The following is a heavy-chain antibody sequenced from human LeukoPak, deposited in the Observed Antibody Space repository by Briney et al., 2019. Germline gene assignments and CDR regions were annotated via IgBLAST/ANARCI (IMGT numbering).Heavy chain of an antibody. CDR3: ARDYYGSGSYDY. D-gene: IGHD3-10*01. CDR1: GYTFTGYY. CDR2: ISAYNGNT. V-gene: IGHV1-18*04. J-gene: IGHJ4*02. Sequence: ASVKVSCKASGYTFTGYYMHWVRQAPGQGLEWMGWISAYNGNTNYPQMLQGRVTMTTDTSTTTAYMELRSLRSDDTAVYYCARDYYGSGSYDYWGQGTLVTVSS.